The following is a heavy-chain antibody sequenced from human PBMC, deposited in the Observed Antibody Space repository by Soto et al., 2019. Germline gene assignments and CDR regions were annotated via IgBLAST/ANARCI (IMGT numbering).Heavy chain of an antibody. CDR2: INSDGTRT. J-gene: IGHJ5*02. CDR3: TTVATNSYHWLDP. CDR1: GFTFNTYW. V-gene: IGHV3-74*01. D-gene: IGHD5-12*01. Sequence: EVQLVESGGTLVQPGGSLRLSCAASGFTFNTYWMHWVRQAPGTGLVWVSRINSDGTRTTYADSVKGRFTISRDNAKNTVYLQMNSLRAEDTAVYYCTTVATNSYHWLDPWGQGTLVTVSS.